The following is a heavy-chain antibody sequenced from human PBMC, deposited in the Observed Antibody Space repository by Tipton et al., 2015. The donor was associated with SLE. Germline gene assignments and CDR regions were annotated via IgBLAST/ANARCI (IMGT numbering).Heavy chain of an antibody. J-gene: IGHJ3*02. CDR1: GYSISSGYY. Sequence: TLSLTCSVTGYSISSGYYWGWIRQPPGKGLEWIGSIYYSGSTYYNPSLKSRVTISVDTSKNQFSLKVTSVTAADTAVYYCARVVYSFSDAFDIWGQGTLVTVSS. CDR2: IYYSGST. D-gene: IGHD6-13*01. V-gene: IGHV4-38-2*02. CDR3: ARVVYSFSDAFDI.